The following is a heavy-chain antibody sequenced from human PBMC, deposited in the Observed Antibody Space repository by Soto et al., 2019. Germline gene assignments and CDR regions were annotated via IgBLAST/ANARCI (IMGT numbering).Heavy chain of an antibody. Sequence: GASVKVSCKASGYTFTSYYMHWVRQAPGQGLEWMGIINPSGGSTSYAQKFQGRVTMTRDTSTSTVYMELSSLRSEDTAVYYCARALDIVLVPAAGDYYYYGMDVWGQGTTVTVSS. V-gene: IGHV1-46*01. CDR1: GYTFTSYY. CDR2: INPSGGST. J-gene: IGHJ6*02. CDR3: ARALDIVLVPAAGDYYYYGMDV. D-gene: IGHD2-2*03.